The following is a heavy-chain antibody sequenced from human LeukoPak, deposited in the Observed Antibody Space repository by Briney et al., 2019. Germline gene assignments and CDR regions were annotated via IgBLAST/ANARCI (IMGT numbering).Heavy chain of an antibody. CDR2: INSDGSST. D-gene: IGHD1-26*01. CDR1: GFTFSSYW. Sequence: PGGSLRLSCAASGFTFSSYWMHWVRQAPGKGLVCVSRINSDGSSTSYADSVKGRFTISRDNAKNTLYLQMNSLRAEDTAVYYCARESSSGSYYGGYYYYMDVWGKGTTVTVSS. V-gene: IGHV3-74*01. CDR3: ARESSSGSYYGGYYYYMDV. J-gene: IGHJ6*03.